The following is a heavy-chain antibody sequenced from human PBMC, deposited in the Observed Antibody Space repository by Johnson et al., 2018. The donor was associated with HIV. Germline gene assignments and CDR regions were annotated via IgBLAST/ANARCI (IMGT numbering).Heavy chain of an antibody. J-gene: IGHJ3*02. Sequence: VQLVESGGGLVQPGRSLRLSCAASGFTFDDYAMHWVRQAPGKGLEWVSGISWNSGSIGYADSVKGRFTISRDNAKNSLYLQMNSRRAEDTALYYCAKEAKQHDAFDIWGQGTMVTVSS. D-gene: IGHD6-13*01. CDR3: AKEAKQHDAFDI. CDR2: ISWNSGSI. CDR1: GFTFDDYA. V-gene: IGHV3-9*01.